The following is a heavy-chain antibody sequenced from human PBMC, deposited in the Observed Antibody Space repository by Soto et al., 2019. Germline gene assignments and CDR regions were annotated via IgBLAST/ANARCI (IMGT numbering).Heavy chain of an antibody. CDR3: GRGERWLQLILFDY. CDR1: GGTFSSYA. CDR2: IIPIFGTA. J-gene: IGHJ4*02. D-gene: IGHD5-12*01. V-gene: IGHV1-69*05. Sequence: SVKVSCKASGGTFSSYAICWVRQAPGQGLEWMGGIIPIFGTANYAQKLQGRVTMTTDTSTSTAYMELRSLRSDDTAVYYCGRGERWLQLILFDYWGQGTLVTVSS.